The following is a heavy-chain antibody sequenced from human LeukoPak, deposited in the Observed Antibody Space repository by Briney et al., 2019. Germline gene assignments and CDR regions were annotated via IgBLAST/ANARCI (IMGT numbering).Heavy chain of an antibody. CDR1: GYTFTSYD. J-gene: IGHJ4*02. D-gene: IGHD5-24*01. V-gene: IGHV1-8*01. CDR3: ARASRRGWLQLYYFDY. Sequence: GASVKVSCTASGYTFTSYDINWVRQATGQGLEWMGWMNPNSGNTGYAQKFQGRVTMTRNTSISTAYMELSSLRSEDTAVYYCARASRRGWLQLYYFDYWGQGTLVTVSS. CDR2: MNPNSGNT.